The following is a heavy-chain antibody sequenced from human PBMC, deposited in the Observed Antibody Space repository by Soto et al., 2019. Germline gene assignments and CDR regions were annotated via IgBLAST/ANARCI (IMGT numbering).Heavy chain of an antibody. CDR3: ARKNGVLDAFDI. CDR1: GGSISSGNYY. CDR2: IYYSGST. V-gene: IGHV4-31*03. J-gene: IGHJ3*02. D-gene: IGHD4-17*01. Sequence: SETLSLTCTVSGGSISSGNYYWSWIRQHPGKGLEWIGYIYYSGSTYYNPSLKSRVTMSVDTSKNQFSLKLSSVTAVDTAVYYCARKNGVLDAFDIWGQGTMVTVSS.